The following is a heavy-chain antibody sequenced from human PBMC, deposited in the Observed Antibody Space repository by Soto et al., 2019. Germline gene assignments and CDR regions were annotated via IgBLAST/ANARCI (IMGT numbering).Heavy chain of an antibody. CDR3: ARECSGGSCYGAFDI. CDR1: GFTFSSYS. CDR2: ISSSSTI. V-gene: IGHV3-48*01. D-gene: IGHD2-15*01. J-gene: IGHJ3*02. Sequence: GGSLRLSCAASGFTFSSYSMNWVRQAPGKGLEWVSYISSSSTIYYADSVKGRFTISRDNAKNSLYLQMNSLRAEDTAVYYCARECSGGSCYGAFDIWGQGTMVTVSS.